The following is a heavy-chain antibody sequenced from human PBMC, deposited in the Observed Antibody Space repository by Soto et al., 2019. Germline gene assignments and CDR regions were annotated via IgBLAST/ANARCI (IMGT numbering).Heavy chain of an antibody. J-gene: IGHJ4*02. Sequence: QLQLQESGSGLVKPSQTLSLTCAVSGVSISSGGYSWSWIRQPPGKGLEWIGYIYHSGSTYYNPSLKSRVTISVDGSKNHCSLILTSVTAADTAVYYCARTTPDTAQFDYWGLGTLVTVSS. D-gene: IGHD5-18*01. V-gene: IGHV4-30-2*01. CDR3: ARTTPDTAQFDY. CDR2: IYHSGST. CDR1: GVSISSGGYS.